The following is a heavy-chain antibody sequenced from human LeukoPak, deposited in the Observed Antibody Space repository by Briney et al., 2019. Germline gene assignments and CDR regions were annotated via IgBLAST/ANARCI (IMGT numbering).Heavy chain of an antibody. CDR1: GGTFSSYA. V-gene: IGHV1-46*01. Sequence: ASVKVSCKASGGTFSSYAISWVRQAPGQGLEWMGIINPSGGSTSYAQKFQGRVTMTRDMSTSTVYMELSSLRSEDTAVYYCASEKQAKRGPFDYWGQGTLVTVSS. J-gene: IGHJ4*02. CDR3: ASEKQAKRGPFDY. CDR2: INPSGGST. D-gene: IGHD1-26*01.